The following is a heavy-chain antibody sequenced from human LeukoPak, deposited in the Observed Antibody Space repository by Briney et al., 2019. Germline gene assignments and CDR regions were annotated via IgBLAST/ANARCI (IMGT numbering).Heavy chain of an antibody. CDR1: GFTFSSYA. CDR3: AKRPAYSYGAYFDY. D-gene: IGHD5-18*01. V-gene: IGHV3-23*01. CDR2: ISGSGGST. J-gene: IGHJ4*02. Sequence: PGGSLRLSCAASGFTFSSYAMSWVRQAPGKGLEWVSAISGSGGSTYYADPVKGRFTISRDNSKNTLYLQMNSLRAEDTAVYYCAKRPAYSYGAYFDYWGQGTLVTVSS.